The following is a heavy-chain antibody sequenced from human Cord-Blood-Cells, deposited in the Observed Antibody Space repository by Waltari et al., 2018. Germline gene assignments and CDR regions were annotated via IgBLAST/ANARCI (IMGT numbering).Heavy chain of an antibody. J-gene: IGHJ4*02. D-gene: IGHD7-27*01. CDR3: ARGTGEFDY. V-gene: IGHV4-34*01. CDR1: GGSLSGYY. Sequence: QVQLQQWGAGLLKPSETLSLTCAVYGGSLSGYYWSWIRQPPGKGLEWIGEINHSGSTNYNPSLKSRVTISVDTSKNQFSLKLSSVTAADTAVYYCARGTGEFDYWGQGTLVTVSS. CDR2: INHSGST.